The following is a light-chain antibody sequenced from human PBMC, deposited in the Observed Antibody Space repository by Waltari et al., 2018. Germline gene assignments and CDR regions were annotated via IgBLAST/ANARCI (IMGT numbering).Light chain of an antibody. J-gene: IGKJ2*01. CDR2: GAS. CDR3: QQYDSSPYT. V-gene: IGKV3-20*01. CDR1: LSLSSSY. Sequence: EIVLTQSPGALSLSPGERAAPSCRASLSLSSSYLAWYQQKPGQAPRLLIYGASSRATGIPDRFSGSGSETDFTLTISRLEPEDFAVYYCQQYDSSPYTFGQGTKLEIK.